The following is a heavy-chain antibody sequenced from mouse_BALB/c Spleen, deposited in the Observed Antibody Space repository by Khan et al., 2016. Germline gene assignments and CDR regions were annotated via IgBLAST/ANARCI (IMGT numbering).Heavy chain of an antibody. CDR3: TRGGVGAWFAY. CDR1: GYKFSSYW. J-gene: IGHJ3*01. Sequence: QVQLKESGAELMKPGASVKISCKATGYKFSSYWIEWVKQRPGHGLEWIGEILPGSASTNYNEKLKDKATFTAETSSNTAYMQLSSLTSEDSAVSDCTRGGVGAWFAYWGQGTLVTVSA. V-gene: IGHV1-9*01. CDR2: ILPGSAST. D-gene: IGHD1-1*01.